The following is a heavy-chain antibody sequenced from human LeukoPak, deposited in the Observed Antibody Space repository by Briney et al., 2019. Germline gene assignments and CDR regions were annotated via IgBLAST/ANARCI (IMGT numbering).Heavy chain of an antibody. CDR3: ASLYYDYVWGSYFGKGNFDY. J-gene: IGHJ4*02. CDR2: IYYSGST. Sequence: SETLSLTCTVSGGSISSSSYYWGWIRQPPGKGLEWIGSIYYSGSTYYNPSPKSRVTISVDTSKNQFSLKLSSVTAADTAVYYCASLYYDYVWGSYFGKGNFDYWGQGTLVTVSS. CDR1: GGSISSSSYY. V-gene: IGHV4-39*01. D-gene: IGHD3-16*01.